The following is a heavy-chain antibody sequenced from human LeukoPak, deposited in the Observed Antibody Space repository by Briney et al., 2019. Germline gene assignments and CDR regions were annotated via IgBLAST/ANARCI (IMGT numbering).Heavy chain of an antibody. CDR2: IYYSGTT. Sequence: SETLSLTRTVSGGSISYYYWSWIRQSPGKGLEWIGYIYYSGTTNYNPSLKSRVTISVDTSKNQFSLQLRSLTAADTAVYYCAREDPQTTVPEGMDVWGQGTTVTVSS. J-gene: IGHJ6*02. D-gene: IGHD4-17*01. V-gene: IGHV4-59*01. CDR3: AREDPQTTVPEGMDV. CDR1: GGSISYYY.